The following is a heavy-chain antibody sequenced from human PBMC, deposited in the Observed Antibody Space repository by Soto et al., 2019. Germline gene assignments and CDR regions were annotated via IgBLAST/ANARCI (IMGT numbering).Heavy chain of an antibody. Sequence: GGSLRLSCAASGFTFSSYWMSWVRQAPGKGLEWVANIKQDGSEKYYVDSVKGRFTISRDNAKNSLYLQMNSLRAEDTAVYYCARPLTIFGMDAFDIWGQGTMVTVSS. J-gene: IGHJ3*02. D-gene: IGHD3-3*01. CDR2: IKQDGSEK. CDR1: GFTFSSYW. V-gene: IGHV3-7*01. CDR3: ARPLTIFGMDAFDI.